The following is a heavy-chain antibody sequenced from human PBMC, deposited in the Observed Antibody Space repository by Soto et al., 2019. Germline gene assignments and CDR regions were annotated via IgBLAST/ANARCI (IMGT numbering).Heavy chain of an antibody. Sequence: QVQLVESGAEVKKPGASVKVSCKASGYTFTGYYIYWVRQAPGQGLEWMGWINPNTGGTSSAQKVQGRVTMPRVTSISTAYVELGRLRSDDTAVYYCASLGSGSSLWSQGTLLTVSS. J-gene: IGHJ4*02. CDR3: ASLGSGSSL. D-gene: IGHD6-19*01. CDR1: GYTFTGYY. V-gene: IGHV1-2*02. CDR2: INPNTGGT.